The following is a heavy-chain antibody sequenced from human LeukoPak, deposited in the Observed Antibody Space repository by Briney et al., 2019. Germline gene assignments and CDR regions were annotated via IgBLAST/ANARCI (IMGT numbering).Heavy chain of an antibody. V-gene: IGHV4-59*01. CDR3: ARNLGYGYVDV. CDR2: ISHSGST. CDR1: GGSISTYY. J-gene: IGHJ4*02. Sequence: SETLSLTCTVSGGSISTYYWTWLRQPPGKGLERIAYISHSGSTSYNPSLKSRVTISVDTSKNQFSLRLSSVSVADTAVYYCARNLGYGYVDVWGQGTLVTVSS. D-gene: IGHD5-18*01.